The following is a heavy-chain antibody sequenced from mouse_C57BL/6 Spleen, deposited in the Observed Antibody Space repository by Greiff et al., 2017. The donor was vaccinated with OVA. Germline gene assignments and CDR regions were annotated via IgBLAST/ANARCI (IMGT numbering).Heavy chain of an antibody. Sequence: EVMLVESGEGLVKPGGSLKLSCAASGFTFRSYAMSWVRQTPEKRLEWVAYISSGGDYTTYTDTVKGRFTISRDNARNTLYLQMSSLKSEDTAMYYCTREGDGYYFAYWGQGTLVTVSA. D-gene: IGHD2-3*01. J-gene: IGHJ3*01. CDR1: GFTFRSYA. V-gene: IGHV5-9-1*02. CDR2: ISSGGDYT. CDR3: TREGDGYYFAY.